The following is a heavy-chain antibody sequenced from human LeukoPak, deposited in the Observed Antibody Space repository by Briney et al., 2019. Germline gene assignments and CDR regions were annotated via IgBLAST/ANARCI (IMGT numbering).Heavy chain of an antibody. V-gene: IGHV5-51*01. CDR1: GYSFTSYW. J-gene: IGHJ5*02. CDR3: ATVVAAEGGWFDP. CDR2: IYPGDSDT. D-gene: IGHD2-15*01. Sequence: GESLKISCKGSGYSFTSYWIGWVRQMPGKGLEWMGIIYPGDSDTRYSPSFQGQVTISADKSISTAYLQWSSLKASDTAMYYYATVVAAEGGWFDPWGQGTLVTVSS.